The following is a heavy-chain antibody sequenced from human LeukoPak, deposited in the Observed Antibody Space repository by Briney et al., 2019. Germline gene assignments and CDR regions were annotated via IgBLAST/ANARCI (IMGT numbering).Heavy chain of an antibody. Sequence: GASVNLSCKASGGTFSSYAISWVRQSPGQGLEWLGGLIPIFGIANLAQTFQGRATITTDESTSTAYMELSSLRAEDTAVYYCAKGYSSGWHNWFDPWGQGTLVTVSS. CDR1: GGTFSSYA. CDR3: AKGYSSGWHNWFDP. J-gene: IGHJ5*02. V-gene: IGHV1-69*05. D-gene: IGHD6-19*01. CDR2: LIPIFGIA.